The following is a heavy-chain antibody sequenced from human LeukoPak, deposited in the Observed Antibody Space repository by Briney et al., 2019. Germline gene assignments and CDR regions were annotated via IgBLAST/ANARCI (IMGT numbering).Heavy chain of an antibody. D-gene: IGHD3-10*01. CDR3: AKDRWVDGSDSGRAFDI. V-gene: IGHV3-9*01. Sequence: PGGSLRLSCAASGFTFDDYAMHWVRQAPGKGLEWVSGISWNSGSIGYADSVKGRFTISRDNAKNSLYLQMNSLRAEDTALYYCAKDRWVDGSDSGRAFDIWGQGTMVTVSS. J-gene: IGHJ3*02. CDR1: GFTFDDYA. CDR2: ISWNSGSI.